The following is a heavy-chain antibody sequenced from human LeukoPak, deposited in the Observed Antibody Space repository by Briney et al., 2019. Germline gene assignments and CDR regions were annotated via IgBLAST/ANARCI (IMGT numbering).Heavy chain of an antibody. V-gene: IGHV3-23*01. CDR2: ISGSGGST. D-gene: IGHD1-14*01. CDR3: ARGGILVYYYYGMDV. CDR1: GFTFSSYA. Sequence: GGSLRLSCATSGFTFSSYAMSWVRQAPGKGLEWVSAISGSGGSTYYADSVKGRSTISRDNSKNTLYLQMNSLRAEDTAVYYCARGGILVYYYYGMDVWGKGTTVTVSS. J-gene: IGHJ6*04.